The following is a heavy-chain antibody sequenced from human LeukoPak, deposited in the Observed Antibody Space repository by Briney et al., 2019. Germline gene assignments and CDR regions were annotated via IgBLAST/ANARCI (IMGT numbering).Heavy chain of an antibody. CDR3: ASTSPKYYYESSGYSSLFDN. J-gene: IGHJ4*02. CDR2: IYYSGIT. D-gene: IGHD3-22*01. Sequence: SETLSLTCTVSGGSISSYYWNWIRQPPGKGLEWIGYIYYSGITNYNPSLKSRVTISVDTSKNQFSLKLSSVTAADTALYYCASTSPKYYYESSGYSSLFDNWGQGTLVTVSS. CDR1: GGSISSYY. V-gene: IGHV4-59*12.